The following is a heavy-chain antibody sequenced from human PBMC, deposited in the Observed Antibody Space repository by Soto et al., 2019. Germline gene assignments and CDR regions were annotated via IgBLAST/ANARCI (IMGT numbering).Heavy chain of an antibody. Sequence: ASVKVSCKASGYTFTGYYMHWVRQAPGQGLEWMGWINPNSGGTNYAQKFQGWATMTRDTSISTAYMELSRLRSDDTAVYYCARGQVPAGRGRYYYYYYGMDVWGQGTTVTVSS. CDR3: ARGQVPAGRGRYYYYYYGMDV. J-gene: IGHJ6*02. D-gene: IGHD2-2*01. CDR2: INPNSGGT. V-gene: IGHV1-2*04. CDR1: GYTFTGYY.